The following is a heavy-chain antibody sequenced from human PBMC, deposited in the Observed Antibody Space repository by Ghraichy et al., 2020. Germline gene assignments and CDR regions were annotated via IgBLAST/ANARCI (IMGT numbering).Heavy chain of an antibody. J-gene: IGHJ4*02. CDR1: GFTVSNNY. CDR2: LYDGGAT. V-gene: IGHV3-66*02. D-gene: IGHD7-27*01. Sequence: GGSLRLSCAASGFTVSNNYMTWVRQAPGKGLEWVSVLYDGGATAYADSVKGRFTISRDNSENTLHLQMNSLRPEDTAFYFCARVNWGRGIGYWGQGTLVTVSS. CDR3: ARVNWGRGIGY.